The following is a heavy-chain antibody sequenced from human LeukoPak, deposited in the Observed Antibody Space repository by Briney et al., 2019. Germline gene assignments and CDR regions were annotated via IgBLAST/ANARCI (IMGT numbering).Heavy chain of an antibody. V-gene: IGHV3-23*01. CDR1: GLSLNNYA. CDR2: SSSSDDGK. CDR3: AKAPVTSCRGAFCYPFDY. J-gene: IGHJ4*01. Sequence: PGGSLRLSCTGSGLSLNNYAMSWVRHVPGKWLEWVSASSSSDDGKWYAESVRGRFTISRDTSKNTVYLQMNSLRVEDAGVYYCAKAPVTSCRGAFCYPFDYWGHGTLVTVSS. D-gene: IGHD2-21*01.